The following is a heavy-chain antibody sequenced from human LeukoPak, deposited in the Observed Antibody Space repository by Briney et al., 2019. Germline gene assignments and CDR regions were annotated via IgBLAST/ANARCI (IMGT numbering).Heavy chain of an antibody. CDR1: GGSISSYY. CDR2: IYTSGST. J-gene: IGHJ4*02. D-gene: IGHD1-26*01. Sequence: NSSETLSLTCTVSGGSISSYYWSWIWQPAGKGLEWIGRIYTSGSTNYNPSLKSRVTMSVDTSKNQFSLKLSSVTAADTAVYYCARDIRGSLYSGSYFSYFDYWGQGTLVTVSS. V-gene: IGHV4-4*07. CDR3: ARDIRGSLYSGSYFSYFDY.